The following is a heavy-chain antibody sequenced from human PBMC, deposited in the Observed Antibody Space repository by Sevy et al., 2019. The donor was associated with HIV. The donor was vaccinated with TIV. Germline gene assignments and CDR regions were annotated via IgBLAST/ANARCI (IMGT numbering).Heavy chain of an antibody. D-gene: IGHD2-15*01. V-gene: IGHV3-7*01. CDR3: VRAIQSDGSF. J-gene: IGHJ4*02. Sequence: GGSLRISCVASGFNLENFCMNWVRQAPGKGLEWVANIRQDGSEIYYVASVKGRFTISRDNARNLVYLQMNSLRVEDTALYYCVRAIQSDGSFRGQGALVTVSS. CDR2: IRQDGSEI. CDR1: GFNLENFC.